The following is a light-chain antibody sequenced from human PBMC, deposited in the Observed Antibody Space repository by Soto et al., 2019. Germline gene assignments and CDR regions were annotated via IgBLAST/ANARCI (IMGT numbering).Light chain of an antibody. J-gene: IGKJ1*01. V-gene: IGKV3-20*01. Sequence: EIVLTQSPGTLSLSPGERATLSCRASQSVSSSYLAWYQQKPGQAPRLLIYGASSRATGIPDRFSGSGSGTDFTLTISRLEPEDFAVYYCQPYGSSPRTFGQGTNVEIK. CDR3: QPYGSSPRT. CDR2: GAS. CDR1: QSVSSSY.